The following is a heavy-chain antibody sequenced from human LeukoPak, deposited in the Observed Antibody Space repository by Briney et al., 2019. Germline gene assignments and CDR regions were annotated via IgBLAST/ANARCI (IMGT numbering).Heavy chain of an antibody. J-gene: IGHJ6*02. CDR1: GYTFTSYD. CDR2: MNPNSGNT. CDR3: ASPMRPAAILNYGMDV. V-gene: IGHV1-8*01. D-gene: IGHD2-2*01. Sequence: ASVKVSCKASGYTFTSYDIHWVRQATGQGLEWMGWMNPNSGNTGYAQKFQGRVTMARNTSISTAYMELSSLRSEDTAVYYCASPMRPAAILNYGMDVWGQGTTVTVSS.